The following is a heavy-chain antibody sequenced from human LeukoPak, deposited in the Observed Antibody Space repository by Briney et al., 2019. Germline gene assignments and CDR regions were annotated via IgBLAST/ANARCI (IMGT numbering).Heavy chain of an antibody. CDR3: ATRRDDFWSGPFDH. CDR2: ISSSGIYI. Sequence: GGSPRLSCAASGSNFNSYTMNWVRQAPGKGLEWVSSISSSGIYIYYADSVKGRFAISRDNTKNSLYLQMNSLRAEDTAVYYCATRRDDFWSGPFDHWGQGTLVTVSS. V-gene: IGHV3-21*01. CDR1: GSNFNSYT. J-gene: IGHJ5*02. D-gene: IGHD3-3*01.